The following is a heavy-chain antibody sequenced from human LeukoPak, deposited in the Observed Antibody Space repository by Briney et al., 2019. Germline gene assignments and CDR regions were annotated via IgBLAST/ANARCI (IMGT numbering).Heavy chain of an antibody. D-gene: IGHD3-3*01. CDR3: ASGYYDFWSGYLPDYYYYGMDV. J-gene: IGHJ6*02. CDR2: INPSGGST. V-gene: IGHV1-46*01. CDR1: GYTFTSYY. Sequence: ASVKVSCKASGYTFTSYYMHWVRQAPGQGLEWMGIINPSGGSTSYAQKFQGRVTMTRDTSTSTVYMELSSLRSEDTAVYYCASGYYDFWSGYLPDYYYYGMDVWGQGTTVTVPS.